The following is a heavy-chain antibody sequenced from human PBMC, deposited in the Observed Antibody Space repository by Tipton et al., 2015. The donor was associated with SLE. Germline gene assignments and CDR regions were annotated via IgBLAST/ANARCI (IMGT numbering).Heavy chain of an antibody. CDR1: GFTFSSYA. J-gene: IGHJ4*02. CDR3: AKDHCSSTSCYLGFDS. Sequence: SLRLSCAASGFTFSSYAMSWVRQAPGKGLEWVSAISGSGGSTYYADSVKGRFTISRDNSKNTLYLQMNSLRAEDTAVYYCAKDHCSSTSCYLGFDSWGQGTLVTVSS. D-gene: IGHD2-2*01. CDR2: ISGSGGST. V-gene: IGHV3-23*01.